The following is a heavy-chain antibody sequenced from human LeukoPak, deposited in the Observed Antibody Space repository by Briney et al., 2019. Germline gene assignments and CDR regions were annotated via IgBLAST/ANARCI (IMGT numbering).Heavy chain of an antibody. J-gene: IGHJ4*02. CDR3: ARGIWSSHKADYYLDH. D-gene: IGHD3-3*01. V-gene: IGHV1-3*01. CDR2: INAGNGNT. Sequence: ASVKVSCKASGYTFTSNYIHWVRQAPGQRPEWMGWINAGNGNTKYSQRFQGRVTITRDKSANTAYMELSSLRSEDTAVYYCARGIWSSHKADYYLDHWGQGTLVTVSS. CDR1: GYTFTSNY.